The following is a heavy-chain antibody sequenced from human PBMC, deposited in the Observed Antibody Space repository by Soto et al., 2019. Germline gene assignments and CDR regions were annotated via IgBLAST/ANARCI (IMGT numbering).Heavy chain of an antibody. D-gene: IGHD6-13*01. CDR3: AKDSPSIAAAGLYYYYYYGMDV. J-gene: IGHJ6*02. CDR1: GFTFSSYA. V-gene: IGHV3-23*01. Sequence: GGSLRLSCAASGFTFSSYAMSWVRQAPGKGLEWVSAISGSGGSTYYANPVKGRFTISRDNSKNTLYLQMNSLRAEDTAVYYCAKDSPSIAAAGLYYYYYYGMDVWGQGTTVTVSS. CDR2: ISGSGGST.